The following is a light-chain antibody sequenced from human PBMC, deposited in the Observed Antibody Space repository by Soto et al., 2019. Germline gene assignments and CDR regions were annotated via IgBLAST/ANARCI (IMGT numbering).Light chain of an antibody. Sequence: EIVMTQSPATLSWSPGERATLSCRASQSSSINLAWYQLKPGQAPRLLIYGASTRATGVPARFSGSGSGTEFTLTISSLQSEDFAVYYCQQYNNWPPYTFGQGTKLEI. CDR3: QQYNNWPPYT. CDR1: QSSSIN. V-gene: IGKV3-15*01. J-gene: IGKJ2*01. CDR2: GAS.